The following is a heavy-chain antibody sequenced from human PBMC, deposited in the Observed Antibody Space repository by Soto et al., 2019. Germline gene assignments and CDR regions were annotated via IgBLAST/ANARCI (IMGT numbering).Heavy chain of an antibody. CDR2: IYYSGST. CDR1: GGSISSGDYY. V-gene: IGHV4-30-4*01. CDR3: ARTVDSSSTFFDY. D-gene: IGHD6-6*01. Sequence: SETLSLTCTVSGGSISSGDYYWSWIRQPPGKGLEWIGYIYYSGSTYYNPSLKSRVTISVDTSKNQFSLKLSSVTAADTAVYYCARTVDSSSTFFDYWGQGTLVTVSS. J-gene: IGHJ4*02.